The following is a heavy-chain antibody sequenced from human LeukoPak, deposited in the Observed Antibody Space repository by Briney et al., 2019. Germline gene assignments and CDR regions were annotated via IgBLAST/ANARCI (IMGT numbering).Heavy chain of an antibody. CDR2: IKEDGSEK. J-gene: IGHJ3*02. CDR3: SGGGAFDM. CDR1: GFTFSREW. V-gene: IGHV3-7*01. Sequence: GESQKISCAASGFTFSREWMSWVRQAPGKGLEWVANIKEDGSEKYYVDSVKGRFTISRDNAKNSLYLQMTSLSAEDTALYYYSGGGAFDMWGQGTMVTVSS. D-gene: IGHD6-25*01.